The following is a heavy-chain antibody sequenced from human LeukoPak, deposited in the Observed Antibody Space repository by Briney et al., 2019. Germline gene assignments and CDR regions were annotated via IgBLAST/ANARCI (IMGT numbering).Heavy chain of an antibody. CDR1: GDSISSSSYY. CDR2: IYFSGTT. D-gene: IGHD2-21*02. J-gene: IGHJ3*02. V-gene: IGHV4-39*01. CDR3: ARHEVVTANHDAFDI. Sequence: SETLSLTCTVSGDSISSSSYYWPWVRQPPGKGLEWIGSIYFSGTTYYNPSLKSRVTISVDTSKNQFSLKLSSVTAADTAVYYCARHEVVTANHDAFDIWGQGTMVTVSS.